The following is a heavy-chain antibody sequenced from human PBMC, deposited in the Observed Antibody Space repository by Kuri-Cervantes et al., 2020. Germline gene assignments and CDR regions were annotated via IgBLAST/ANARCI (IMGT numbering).Heavy chain of an antibody. CDR2: IDWDDDK. D-gene: IGHD3-3*01. J-gene: IGHJ2*01. V-gene: IGHV2-70*12. CDR3: AHSVGERDFWSGYSTSYWYFDL. CDR1: DASITSDY. Sequence: LRLSCSVSDASITSDYWSWIRQPPGKGLEWLARIDWDDDKFYSASLRSRLTISKDTSKNQVVLTMTNMDPVDTATYYCAHSVGERDFWSGYSTSYWYFDLWGRGTLVTVSS.